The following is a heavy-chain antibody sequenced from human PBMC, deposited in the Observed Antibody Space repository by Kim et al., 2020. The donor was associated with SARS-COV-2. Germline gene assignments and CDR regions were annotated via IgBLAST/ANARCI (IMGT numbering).Heavy chain of an antibody. CDR2: IWYDGSNK. CDR1: GFTFSSYG. J-gene: IGHJ6*03. V-gene: IGHV3-33*01. D-gene: IGHD4-17*01. Sequence: GGSLRLSCAASGFTFSSYGMHWVRQAPGKGLEWVAVIWYDGSNKYYADSVKGRFTISRDNSKNTLYLQMNSLRAEATAVYYCARDRYGARYYYMDVWGKGTTVTGSS. CDR3: ARDRYGARYYYMDV.